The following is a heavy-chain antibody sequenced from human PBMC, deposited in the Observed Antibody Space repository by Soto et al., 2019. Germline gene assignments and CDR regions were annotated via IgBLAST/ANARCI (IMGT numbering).Heavy chain of an antibody. Sequence: QVVLQESGPGLVKPSETLSLTCSVSGRSITSYYWSWVRLPPGKGLEWIGYIYDNGITSQNPSLTSRVTMTTDTSKNQFTLKHESVPGADTAVYYCARTYDSNGYANEFDSWGQGILVTVTS. V-gene: IGHV4-4*09. CDR2: IYDNGIT. D-gene: IGHD3-22*01. CDR3: ARTYDSNGYANEFDS. CDR1: GRSITSYY. J-gene: IGHJ4*02.